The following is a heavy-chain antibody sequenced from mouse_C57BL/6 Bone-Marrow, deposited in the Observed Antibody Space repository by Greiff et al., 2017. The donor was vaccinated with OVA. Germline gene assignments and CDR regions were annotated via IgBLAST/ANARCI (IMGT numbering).Heavy chain of an antibody. CDR2: IWGVGST. V-gene: IGHV2-6*01. J-gene: IGHJ4*01. D-gene: IGHD2-1*01. Sequence: VQGVESGPGLVAPSQSLSITCTVSGFSLTSYGVDWVRQSPGKGLEWLGVIWGVGSTNYNSALKSRLSISKDNSKSQVFLKMNSLQTDDTAMYYCATIYYGNYGYAMDYWGQGTSVTVSS. CDR1: GFSLTSYG. CDR3: ATIYYGNYGYAMDY.